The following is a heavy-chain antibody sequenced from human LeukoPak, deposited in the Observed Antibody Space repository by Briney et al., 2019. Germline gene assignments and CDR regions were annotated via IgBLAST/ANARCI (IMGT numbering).Heavy chain of an antibody. Sequence: PGGSLRLSCAASGFTVSSNYMSWVRQAPGKGLEWVSVIYSGGSTYYADSVKGRFTISRDNSKNTLYLQMNSLRAEDTAVYYCARERLWFGEGELDYWGQGTLVTVSS. D-gene: IGHD3-10*01. CDR3: ARERLWFGEGELDY. CDR2: IYSGGST. V-gene: IGHV3-66*01. J-gene: IGHJ4*02. CDR1: GFTVSSNY.